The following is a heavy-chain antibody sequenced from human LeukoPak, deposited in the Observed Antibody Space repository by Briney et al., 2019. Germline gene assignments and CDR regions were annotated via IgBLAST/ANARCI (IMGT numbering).Heavy chain of an antibody. CDR1: GGSISSYY. J-gene: IGHJ4*02. CDR3: ARSVYDFWSGYYGY. Sequence: SETLSLTCTVSGGSISSYYWSWIRQPPGKGLEWIGYIYSSGSTNYNPSLKSRVTMSVDTSKNQFSLRLTSVTAADTAVYYCARSVYDFWSGYYGYWGQGTLVTVSS. CDR2: IYSSGST. D-gene: IGHD3-3*01. V-gene: IGHV4-4*09.